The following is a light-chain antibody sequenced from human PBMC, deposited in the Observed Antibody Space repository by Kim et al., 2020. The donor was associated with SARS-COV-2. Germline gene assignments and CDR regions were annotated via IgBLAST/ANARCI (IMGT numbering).Light chain of an antibody. V-gene: IGKV1-17*01. J-gene: IGKJ5*01. CDR2: GAS. Sequence: ASVGDRATLTCRSSQDIRNDLCWYQQTRGGAPKRLIYGASSLQSGVPSRFSGSGSGTEFTLTISSLQPEDFATYFCLQHNTYPITFGQGTRLEIK. CDR1: QDIRND. CDR3: LQHNTYPIT.